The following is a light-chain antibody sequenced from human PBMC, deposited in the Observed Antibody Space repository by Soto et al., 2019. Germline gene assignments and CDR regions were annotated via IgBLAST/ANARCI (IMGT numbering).Light chain of an antibody. CDR1: QGISSY. CDR2: AAS. CDR3: QQLNSYSIFT. J-gene: IGKJ3*01. V-gene: IGKV1-9*01. Sequence: DIQLTQSPSFLSASVGDRVTITCRASQGISSYLAWYQQKPGKAPKLLIYAASTLQSGVPSRFSGSGSGTEFTLTISSLQPEDFATYYCQQLNSYSIFTFGPGTKVDI.